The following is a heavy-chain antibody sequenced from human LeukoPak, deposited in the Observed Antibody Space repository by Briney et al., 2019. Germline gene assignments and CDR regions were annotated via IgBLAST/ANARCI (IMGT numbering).Heavy chain of an antibody. D-gene: IGHD2-2*02. CDR2: IIPIFGTA. CDR1: GGTFSSYA. V-gene: IGHV1-69*13. J-gene: IGHJ3*02. Sequence: SVKVSCKASGGTFSSYAISRVRQAPGQGLEWMGGIIPIFGTANYAQKFQGRVTITADESTSTAYMELSSLRSEDTAVYYCARDSGYCSSTSCYTYAFDIWGQGTMVTVSS. CDR3: ARDSGYCSSTSCYTYAFDI.